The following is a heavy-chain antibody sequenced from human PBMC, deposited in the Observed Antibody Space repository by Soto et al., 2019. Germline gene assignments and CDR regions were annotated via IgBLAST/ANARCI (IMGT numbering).Heavy chain of an antibody. Sequence: EVQLVESGGGLVQPGGSLRLSCAASGFTFSSYRMNWVRQAPGKGLEWMSYITSSSSNIYYADSVKGRFTISRDNAKDSRYLQMNSRRAEDTAVYYCAREVCGGGCSRLDVWGQGTTVTVSS. D-gene: IGHD2-21*02. V-gene: IGHV3-48*01. CDR3: AREVCGGGCSRLDV. J-gene: IGHJ6*02. CDR1: GFTFSSYR. CDR2: ITSSSSNI.